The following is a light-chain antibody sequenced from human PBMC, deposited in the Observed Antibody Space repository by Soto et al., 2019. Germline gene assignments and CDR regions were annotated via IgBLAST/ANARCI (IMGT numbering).Light chain of an antibody. V-gene: IGLV1-40*01. J-gene: IGLJ2*01. CDR3: LSYDSSLSGGVV. Sequence: QSVLTQPPSVSGAPGQRVTISCTGSSSNIGAGYDVHWYQQLPGTAPKLLIYGNSNRPSGVPDRFSGSKSGTSASLAITGLQAEDEADYYCLSYDSSLSGGVVFGGGTKLTVL. CDR2: GNS. CDR1: SSNIGAGYD.